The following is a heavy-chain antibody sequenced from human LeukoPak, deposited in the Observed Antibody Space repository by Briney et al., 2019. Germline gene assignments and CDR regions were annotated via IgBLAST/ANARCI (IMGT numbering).Heavy chain of an antibody. CDR3: AKDLRRGYSYGFFDY. CDR2: ISGSGGST. V-gene: IGHV3-23*01. D-gene: IGHD5-18*01. CDR1: GSTFSSYA. Sequence: GGSLRLSCAASGSTFSSYAMSWVRQAPGKGLEWVSAISGSGGSTYYADSVKGRFTISRDNSKNTLYLQMNSLRTEDTALYYCAKDLRRGYSYGFFDYWGQGTLVTVSS. J-gene: IGHJ4*02.